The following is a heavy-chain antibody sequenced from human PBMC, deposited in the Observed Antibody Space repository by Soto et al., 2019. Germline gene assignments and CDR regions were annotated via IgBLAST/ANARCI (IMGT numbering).Heavy chain of an antibody. D-gene: IGHD1-1*01. CDR2: IYPGDSDT. Sequence: GESLKISCKGSGYSFSNYWIAWVRQLPGKGLEWMGIIYPGDSDTTYSPSFEGQVTISADKSNSTAYLQWSSLKASDTAMYYCASPKGTGATTGALNIWGQGTMVTVSS. V-gene: IGHV5-51*01. J-gene: IGHJ3*02. CDR3: ASPKGTGATTGALNI. CDR1: GYSFSNYW.